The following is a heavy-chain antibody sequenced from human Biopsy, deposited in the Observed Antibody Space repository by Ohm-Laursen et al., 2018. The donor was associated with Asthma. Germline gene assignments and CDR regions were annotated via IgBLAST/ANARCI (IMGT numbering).Heavy chain of an antibody. V-gene: IGHV1-69*13. J-gene: IGHJ6*02. D-gene: IGHD5-12*01. CDR2: LIPVLGTP. CDR1: GDSFSNYA. Sequence: SVKVSCKASGDSFSNYAISWVRRAPGQGLEWMGGLIPVLGTPDHAQMFEGRVTITADESTSTAYMELSSLSSEDTAVYYCARGYSGSDRIVYYYSGLEVWAKGPRSPSL. CDR3: ARGYSGSDRIVYYYSGLEV.